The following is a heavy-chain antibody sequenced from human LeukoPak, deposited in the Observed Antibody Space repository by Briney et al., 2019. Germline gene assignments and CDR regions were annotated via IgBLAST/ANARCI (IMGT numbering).Heavy chain of an antibody. Sequence: PGGSLRLSCAASGFTFSSYSMTWVRQAPGKGLEWVSSISSSSSYIYYADSVKGRFTISRDNAKNSLYLQMNSLRAEDTAVYYCARDFVFDVIRDYYFDYWGQGTLVTVSS. CDR3: ARDFVFDVIRDYYFDY. CDR1: GFTFSSYS. D-gene: IGHD2/OR15-2a*01. V-gene: IGHV3-21*01. J-gene: IGHJ4*02. CDR2: ISSSSSYI.